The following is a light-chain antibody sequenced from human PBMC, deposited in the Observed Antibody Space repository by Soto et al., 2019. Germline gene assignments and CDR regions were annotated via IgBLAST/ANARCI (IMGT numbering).Light chain of an antibody. Sequence: QSVLTQPASVSGSPGQSITISCTGTRSDVGGYNYVSWYQHHPGKAPKLMIYEVSNRPSGVSNRFSGSKSGNTASLTISGLQAEDETDYYCSSYTSRSTYVFGTGTKLTVL. CDR1: RSDVGGYNY. V-gene: IGLV2-14*01. CDR3: SSYTSRSTYV. J-gene: IGLJ1*01. CDR2: EVS.